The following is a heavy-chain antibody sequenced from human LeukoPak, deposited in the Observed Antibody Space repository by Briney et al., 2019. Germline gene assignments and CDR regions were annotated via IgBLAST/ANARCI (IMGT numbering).Heavy chain of an antibody. Sequence: SETLSLTCTVSGGSISSYYWSWIRQPPGKGLEWIGRIYTSGSTKYNPSLKSRVTMSVDTSKNQFSLKLSSVTAADTAVYYCARDRSLGELTTESPSFDYWGQGTLVTVSS. CDR3: ARDRSLGELTTESPSFDY. CDR2: IYTSGST. V-gene: IGHV4-4*07. D-gene: IGHD3-16*01. J-gene: IGHJ4*02. CDR1: GGSISSYY.